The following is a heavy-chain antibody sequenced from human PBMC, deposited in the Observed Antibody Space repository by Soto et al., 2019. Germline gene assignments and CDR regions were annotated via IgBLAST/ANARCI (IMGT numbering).Heavy chain of an antibody. CDR1: GGTFSSYA. CDR2: IIPIFGTA. Sequence: SVKVSCKASGGTFSSYAISWVRQAPGQGLEWMGGIIPIFGTANYAQKFQGRVTITADESTSTAYMELSSPRSEDTAVYYCVRTLEPRGRDYYYYYGMDVWGQGTTVTVSS. CDR3: VRTLEPRGRDYYYYYGMDV. D-gene: IGHD1-1*01. J-gene: IGHJ6*02. V-gene: IGHV1-69*13.